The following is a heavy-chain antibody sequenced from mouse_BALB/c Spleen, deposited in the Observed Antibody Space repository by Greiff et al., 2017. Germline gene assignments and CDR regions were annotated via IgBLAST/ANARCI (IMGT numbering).Heavy chain of an antibody. D-gene: IGHD2-1*01. CDR2: ISNGGGST. Sequence: EVQGVESGGGLVQPGGSLKLSCAASGFTFSSYTMSWVRQTPEKRLEWVAYISNGGGSTYYPDTVKGRFTISRDNAKNTLYLQMSSLKSEDTAMYYCARPYGNYWYFDVWGAGTTVTVSS. J-gene: IGHJ1*01. CDR3: ARPYGNYWYFDV. CDR1: GFTFSSYT. V-gene: IGHV5-12-2*01.